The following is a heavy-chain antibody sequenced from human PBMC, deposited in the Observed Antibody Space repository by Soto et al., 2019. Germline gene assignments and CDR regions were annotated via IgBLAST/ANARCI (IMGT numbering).Heavy chain of an antibody. Sequence: EVQLLESGGGLVQPGGSLRLSCAASGFTFRNYAMSWARQAPGKGLEWVSAISGSGGTTHYADSVKGRFTISRDNSQNTLYLQMNSLRVEDTAVYYCATDRSSTSCYAFDYWGQGSLVTVSS. CDR2: ISGSGGTT. V-gene: IGHV3-23*01. CDR3: ATDRSSTSCYAFDY. J-gene: IGHJ4*02. D-gene: IGHD2-2*01. CDR1: GFTFRNYA.